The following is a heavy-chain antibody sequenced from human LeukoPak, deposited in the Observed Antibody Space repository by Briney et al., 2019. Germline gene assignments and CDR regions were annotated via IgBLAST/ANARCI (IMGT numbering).Heavy chain of an antibody. CDR3: AATIAADTAYYGMDV. CDR1: GFTFSTSA. J-gene: IGHJ6*02. Sequence: EASVKVPCKASGFTFSTSAMQWVRQARGQRLEWIGWIVVGSGHTNYAQKFQERVTITRDMSTSTAYMELSSLRSEDTAVYYCAATIAADTAYYGMDVWGQGTTVTVSS. V-gene: IGHV1-58*02. CDR2: IVVGSGHT. D-gene: IGHD6-13*01.